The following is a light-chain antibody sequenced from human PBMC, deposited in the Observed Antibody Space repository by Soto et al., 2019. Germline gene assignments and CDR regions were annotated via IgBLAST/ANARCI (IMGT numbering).Light chain of an antibody. J-gene: IGKJ4*01. CDR2: DAP. CDR3: QQYDNLPLT. CDR1: HDIRNS. Sequence: IQMTQSPSSLSASIGDRVTITCQASHDIRNSLNWYQHTPGKPPKLLISDAPNLELGVPSKFSGTGFGTDFSFTIINLQPEDIATYYCQQYDNLPLTFGGGTKVEIK. V-gene: IGKV1-33*01.